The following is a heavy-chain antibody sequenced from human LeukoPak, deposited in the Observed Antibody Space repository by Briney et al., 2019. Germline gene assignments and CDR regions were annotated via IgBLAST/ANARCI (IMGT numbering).Heavy chain of an antibody. D-gene: IGHD6-19*01. CDR1: GFTFSTYS. Sequence: GGSLRLSCAASGFTFSTYSMNWVRQAPGKGLEWLSYISSSSSPIYYADSAKGRFAISRDNAKNSLYLQMNSLRDEDTAVYYCATEDSGRFHWGQGTLVTVSS. V-gene: IGHV3-48*02. CDR3: ATEDSGRFH. CDR2: ISSSSSPI. J-gene: IGHJ4*02.